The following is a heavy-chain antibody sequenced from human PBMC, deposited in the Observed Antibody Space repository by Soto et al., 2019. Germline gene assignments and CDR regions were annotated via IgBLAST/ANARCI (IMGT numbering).Heavy chain of an antibody. CDR3: ASGGYTYGFSAMDV. D-gene: IGHD5-18*01. CDR1: GYTFSSSY. CDR2: INPSGFST. V-gene: IGHV1-46*01. J-gene: IGHJ6*02. Sequence: QVQLVQSGAEVKKPGASVKISCKASGYTFSSSYIHWVRQAPGQGLEWMGLINPSGFSTDYAQTFQRRVTVTRDTSTSTVYMELSSLRSEDTAVYYCASGGYTYGFSAMDVWGPGTTVAVSS.